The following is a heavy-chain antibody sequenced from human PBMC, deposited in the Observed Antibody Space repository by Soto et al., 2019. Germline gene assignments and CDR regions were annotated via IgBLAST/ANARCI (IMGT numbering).Heavy chain of an antibody. Sequence: GALRLSCAASGFTFSSYAMSWVRQAPGKGLEWVSAISGSGGSTYYADSVKGRFTISRDNSKNTLYLQMNSLRAEDTAVYYCAKEKGSSGAFDIWGQGTMVTVSS. CDR2: ISGSGGST. CDR3: AKEKGSSGAFDI. J-gene: IGHJ3*02. V-gene: IGHV3-23*01. CDR1: GFTFSSYA. D-gene: IGHD6-6*01.